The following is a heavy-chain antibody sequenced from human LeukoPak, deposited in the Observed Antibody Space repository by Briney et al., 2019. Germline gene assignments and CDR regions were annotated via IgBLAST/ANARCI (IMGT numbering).Heavy chain of an antibody. V-gene: IGHV1-46*01. J-gene: IGHJ4*02. CDR2: INPTGTTT. D-gene: IGHD6-19*01. CDR1: GYTFINNW. Sequence: ASVKVSCKASGYTFINNWMHWVRQAPGQGLEWVGLINPTGTTTLYAQKFQGRVTLTRDMSTSTDYMELRSLKSEDTAVYYCARRAVAGLDYWGQGTLVTVSS. CDR3: ARRAVAGLDY.